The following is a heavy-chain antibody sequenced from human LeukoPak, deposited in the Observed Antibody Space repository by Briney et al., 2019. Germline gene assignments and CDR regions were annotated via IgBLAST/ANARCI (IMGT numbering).Heavy chain of an antibody. D-gene: IGHD3-22*01. CDR2: IRYDGSNK. CDR1: GFTFSSYG. CDR3: AKDTYYYDSSGYFDY. J-gene: IGHJ4*02. V-gene: IGHV3-30*02. Sequence: GGSLRLSCAASGFTFSSYGMHWVRQAPGKGLEWVAFIRYDGSNKYYADSVKGRFTISRDNSKNTLYLQMNSLRAEDTAVYYCAKDTYYYDSSGYFDYWGQGTLVTVSS.